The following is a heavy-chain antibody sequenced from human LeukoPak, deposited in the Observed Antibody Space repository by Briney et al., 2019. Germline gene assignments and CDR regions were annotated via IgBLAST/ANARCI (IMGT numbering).Heavy chain of an antibody. Sequence: SETLSLTCTVSGGSINNYCWSWIRRPPGKGLEWIGFFDNNGITNYNPSLKSRVTISVDTSKNQVSLKLNSVTAADTAVYYCARGLFQWPARIDYWGQGTLVTVSS. D-gene: IGHD6-19*01. CDR3: ARGLFQWPARIDY. V-gene: IGHV4-59*08. CDR2: FDNNGIT. J-gene: IGHJ4*02. CDR1: GGSINNYC.